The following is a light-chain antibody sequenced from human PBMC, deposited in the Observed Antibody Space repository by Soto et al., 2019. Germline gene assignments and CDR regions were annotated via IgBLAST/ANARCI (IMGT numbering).Light chain of an antibody. J-gene: IGKJ5*01. CDR3: QQYSDWPPII. CDR1: QSVSSN. V-gene: IGKV3-15*01. Sequence: EIVMTQSPATLSVSPGERVTLSCRASQSVSSNLAWYQQKPGQPPRLLIYGASTRATGIPARFSGSGSGREFTLTISRLQSEDFAVYYCQQYSDWPPIIFGQETRLEI. CDR2: GAS.